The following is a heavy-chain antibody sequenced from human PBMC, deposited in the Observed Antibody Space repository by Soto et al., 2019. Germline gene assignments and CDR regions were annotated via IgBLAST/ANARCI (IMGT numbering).Heavy chain of an antibody. CDR3: ARGTLSRDGYNVDYFDY. CDR2: IIPICGTA. Sequence: QVQLVQSGAEVKKPGSSVKVSCKASGGTFSSYAISWVRQAPGQGLEWMGGIIPICGTANYAQKFQGRVTITADESTSTAYMELSSLRSEDTAVYYCARGTLSRDGYNVDYFDYWGQGTLVTVSS. CDR1: GGTFSSYA. J-gene: IGHJ4*02. V-gene: IGHV1-69*12. D-gene: IGHD5-12*01.